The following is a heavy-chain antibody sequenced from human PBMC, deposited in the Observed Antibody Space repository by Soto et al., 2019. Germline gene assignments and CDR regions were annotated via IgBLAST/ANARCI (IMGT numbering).Heavy chain of an antibody. Sequence: ALVKVSCKASGYTFTSYGISWVRQAPGQGLEWMGWISAYNGNTNYAQKLQGRVTMTTDTSTSTAYMELRSLRSDDTAVYYCARAVFIWQLVQRGAFDIWGQGTMVTVSS. V-gene: IGHV1-18*01. CDR1: GYTFTSYG. CDR2: ISAYNGNT. CDR3: ARAVFIWQLVQRGAFDI. D-gene: IGHD6-13*01. J-gene: IGHJ3*02.